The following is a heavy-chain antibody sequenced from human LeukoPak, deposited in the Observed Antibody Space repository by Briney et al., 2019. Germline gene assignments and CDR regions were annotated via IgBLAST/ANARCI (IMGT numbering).Heavy chain of an antibody. Sequence: GGSLRLSCAASGFTVSSNYMSWVRQAPGKGLEWVSAISGSGGSTYYADSVKGRFTISRDNSKNTLYLQMNSLRAEDTAVYYCAKAMDYRYNWFDPWGQGTLVTVSS. CDR3: AKAMDYRYNWFDP. J-gene: IGHJ5*02. CDR2: ISGSGGST. CDR1: GFTVSSNY. D-gene: IGHD4-11*01. V-gene: IGHV3-23*01.